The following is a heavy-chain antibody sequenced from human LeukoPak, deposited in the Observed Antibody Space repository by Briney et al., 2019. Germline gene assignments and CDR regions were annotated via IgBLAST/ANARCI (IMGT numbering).Heavy chain of an antibody. CDR1: GYTFTSYA. J-gene: IGHJ4*02. D-gene: IGHD1-26*01. Sequence: ASLKVSCKASGYTFTSYAMHWVRQAPGQRLEWMGWINAGNGNTKYSQKFQGRVTITRDTSASTAYMELSSLRSEDTAVYYCARESSYSGSYDYWGQGTLVTVSS. V-gene: IGHV1-3*01. CDR2: INAGNGNT. CDR3: ARESSYSGSYDY.